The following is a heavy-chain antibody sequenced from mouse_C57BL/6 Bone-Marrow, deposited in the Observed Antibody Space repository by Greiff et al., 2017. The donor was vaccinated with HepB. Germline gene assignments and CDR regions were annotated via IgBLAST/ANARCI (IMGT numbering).Heavy chain of an antibody. J-gene: IGHJ1*03. CDR2: ISYSGST. CDR1: GYSITSDY. D-gene: IGHD1-1*01. V-gene: IGHV3-8*01. Sequence: EVKLVESGPGLAKPSQTLSLTCSVTGYSITSDYWNWIRKFPGNKLEYMGYISYSGSTYYNPSLKSRISITRDTSKNQYYLQLNSVTTEDTATYYCARFDYYGSSWNWYFDVWGTGTTVTVSS. CDR3: ARFDYYGSSWNWYFDV.